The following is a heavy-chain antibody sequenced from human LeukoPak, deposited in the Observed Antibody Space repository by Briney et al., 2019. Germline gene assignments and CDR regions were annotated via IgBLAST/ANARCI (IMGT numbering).Heavy chain of an antibody. Sequence: GGSLSLSCAASGFTFSTYWMHWARHAPGKALVWVSCINSDESSTTYADSVKGRFTISRDNAKNTLYLQMNSLRAEDTAVYYCAKSRRAYCSGGSCFGLWDYWGQGTLVTVSS. CDR2: INSDESST. CDR1: GFTFSTYW. CDR3: AKSRRAYCSGGSCFGLWDY. D-gene: IGHD2-15*01. J-gene: IGHJ4*02. V-gene: IGHV3-74*01.